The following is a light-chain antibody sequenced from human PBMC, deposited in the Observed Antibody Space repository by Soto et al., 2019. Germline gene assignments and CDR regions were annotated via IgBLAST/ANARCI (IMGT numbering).Light chain of an antibody. CDR2: DAS. J-gene: IGKJ1*01. Sequence: DIQMTQSPSALSASVGDRVTITCRASQSISHWLAWYQKKTGKDPKFLIYDASSLESGVPSRFSGIVSGTEFNLTIRSLQTEDFATYEGQQRYRSTRTFGRGTKVDIK. CDR1: QSISHW. V-gene: IGKV1-5*01. CDR3: QQRYRSTRT.